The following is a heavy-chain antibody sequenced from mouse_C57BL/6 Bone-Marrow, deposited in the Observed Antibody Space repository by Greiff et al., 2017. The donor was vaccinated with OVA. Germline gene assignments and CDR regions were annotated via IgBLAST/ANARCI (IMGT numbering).Heavy chain of an antibody. CDR2: IDPETGGT. J-gene: IGHJ2*01. D-gene: IGHD1-1*01. Sequence: QVQLKESGPELVKPGASVKLSCKASGYTFTDYEMHWVKQTPVHGLEWIGAIDPETGGTAYNQKFKGKAILTADKSSSTAYMELRSLTSEDSAVYYCTREGFTTVVDYWGQGTTLTVSS. V-gene: IGHV1-15*01. CDR3: TREGFTTVVDY. CDR1: GYTFTDYE.